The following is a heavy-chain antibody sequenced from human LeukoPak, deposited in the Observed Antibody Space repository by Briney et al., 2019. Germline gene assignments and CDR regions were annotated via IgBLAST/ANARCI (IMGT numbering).Heavy chain of an antibody. Sequence: GGSLRLSCAASGFTFSSYNMNWVRQAPGKGLEWVSSISSSSSYIYYADSVKGRFTISRDNAKNSLYLQMNGLRAEDTAVYYCARWASGWYEAYFDYWGQGTLVTVSS. CDR1: GFTFSSYN. J-gene: IGHJ4*02. CDR3: ARWASGWYEAYFDY. V-gene: IGHV3-21*01. CDR2: ISSSSSYI. D-gene: IGHD6-19*01.